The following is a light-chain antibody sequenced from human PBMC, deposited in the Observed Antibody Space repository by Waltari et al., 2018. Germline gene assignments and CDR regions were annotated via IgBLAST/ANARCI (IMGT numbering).Light chain of an antibody. J-gene: IGLJ1*01. V-gene: IGLV2-14*01. CDR3: SSYTSSATYV. Sequence: QSALTQPASVSGSPGQSITISCTGTTSDVGAYNFYSGYQQHPGIAPKLMIYDVNKRPSGVSNRFSGSKSDKTASLTISGLQAEDEADYYCSSYTSSATYVFGAGTKVTVL. CDR1: TSDVGAYNF. CDR2: DVN.